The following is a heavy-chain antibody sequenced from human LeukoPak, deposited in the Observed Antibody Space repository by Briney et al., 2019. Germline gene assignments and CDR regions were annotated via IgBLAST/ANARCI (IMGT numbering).Heavy chain of an antibody. D-gene: IGHD3-10*01. CDR2: ISTDGSST. V-gene: IGHV3-74*01. Sequence: GGSLRLSCAASGFTFDSYWMHWVRQAPGKGLVWVSHISTDGSSTIYADSVKGRFTMSRDNAKNTLYLQMNSLRAEDTAVYYCARVLYYGIDYWGQGTLVTVSS. J-gene: IGHJ4*02. CDR1: GFTFDSYW. CDR3: ARVLYYGIDY.